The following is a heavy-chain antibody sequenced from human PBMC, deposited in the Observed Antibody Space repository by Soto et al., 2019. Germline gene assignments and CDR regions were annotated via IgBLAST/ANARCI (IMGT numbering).Heavy chain of an antibody. V-gene: IGHV3-23*01. J-gene: IGHJ4*02. CDR3: AKGSQYDILPAHHAFES. CDR1: GFSFSNYA. D-gene: IGHD3-9*01. Sequence: GVLRLSCSVSGFSFSNYAMTWVRQAPGKGLEWVSSISGGGGGTHYADSMKGRVTISRDNSRNTLHLEMKRLRADDTAVYYCAKGSQYDILPAHHAFESWGQGTLVTVSS. CDR2: ISGGGGGT.